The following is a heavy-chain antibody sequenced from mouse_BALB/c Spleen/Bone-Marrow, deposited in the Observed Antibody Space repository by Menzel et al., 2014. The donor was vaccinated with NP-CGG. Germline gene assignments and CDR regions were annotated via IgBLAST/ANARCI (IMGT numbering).Heavy chain of an antibody. J-gene: IGHJ3*01. V-gene: IGHV1-7*01. CDR1: GYTFTSYW. CDR3: ARDYRYDGFAY. Sequence: QVQLKESGAELAKPGASVKMSCKASGYTFTSYWMRWVKQRPGQGLEWIGYINPSTGYIEYNQKFKDKATLTADKSSSTAYMQLSSLTSEDSAVYYCARDYRYDGFAYWGQGTLVTVSA. CDR2: INPSTGYI. D-gene: IGHD2-14*01.